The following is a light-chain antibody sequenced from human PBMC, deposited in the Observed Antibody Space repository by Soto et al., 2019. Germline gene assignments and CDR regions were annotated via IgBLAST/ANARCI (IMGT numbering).Light chain of an antibody. CDR3: QQYNKWPPIT. CDR1: QSVSSY. CDR2: AAS. J-gene: IGKJ5*01. V-gene: IGKV3D-15*01. Sequence: EILMTQSPATLSLSPGERATLSGIASQSVSSYLAWYQQKPGQAPRLLIYAASSRATGISDRFSGSGSGTEFTLTISSLQSEDFAVYYCQQYNKWPPITFGQGTRLEI.